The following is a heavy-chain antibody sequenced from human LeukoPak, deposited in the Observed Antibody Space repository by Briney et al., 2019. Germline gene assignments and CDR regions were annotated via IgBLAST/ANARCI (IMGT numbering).Heavy chain of an antibody. CDR3: ARDGVITGVYYYYYMDV. CDR1: GYTFTGYY. V-gene: IGHV1-2*02. CDR2: INPNSGGT. J-gene: IGHJ6*03. D-gene: IGHD7-27*01. Sequence: ASVKVSCKASGYTFTGYYMHWVRQAPGQGLEWMGWINPNSGGTNYAQKFQGRVTMTRDTSISTAYMELSRLRSDDTAVYYCARDGVITGVYYYYYMDVWGKGTTVTVSS.